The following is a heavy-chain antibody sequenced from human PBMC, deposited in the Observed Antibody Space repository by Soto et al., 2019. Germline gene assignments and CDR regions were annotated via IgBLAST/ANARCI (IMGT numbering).Heavy chain of an antibody. D-gene: IGHD3-22*01. CDR3: ASHRGIAMIVGRLGYFDL. V-gene: IGHV1-69*02. Sequence: QVQLVQSGAEVKKPGSSVKVSCKASRGTFSSYTISWVRQAPGQGLEWMGRIIPILGIANYAQKFQGRVTITEDKSTSTAYMELSSLRSEDTAGYYCASHRGIAMIVGRLGYFDLGGRGTLVTVSS. CDR1: RGTFSSYT. J-gene: IGHJ2*01. CDR2: IIPILGIA.